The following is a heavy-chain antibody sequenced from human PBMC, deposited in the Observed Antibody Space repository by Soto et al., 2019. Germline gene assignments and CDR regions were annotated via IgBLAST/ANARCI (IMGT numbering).Heavy chain of an antibody. J-gene: IGHJ4*02. CDR3: AKDPNGDSVGAFDS. V-gene: IGHV3-23*01. Sequence: EVQLLESGGGLVQPGGSLRLSCAASGFTFSNYAMTWVRQAPGKGLEYVSSITGNGGGTLYADSVKGRFTISRDHSKNTLYLQLNSLRAEDTAIYFCAKDPNGDSVGAFDSWGQGSLVTVSS. D-gene: IGHD4-17*01. CDR1: GFTFSNYA. CDR2: ITGNGGGT.